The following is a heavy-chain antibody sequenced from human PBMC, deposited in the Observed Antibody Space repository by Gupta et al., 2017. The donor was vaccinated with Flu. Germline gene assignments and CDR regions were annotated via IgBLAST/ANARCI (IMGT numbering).Heavy chain of an antibody. CDR2: ISGSRSTI. CDR3: ASVFRGYYYLDV. J-gene: IGHJ6*03. V-gene: IGHV3-11*01. Sequence: SRQAPGKGLEWVSYISGSRSTIYYADSVKGRFTFSRVDAKNSLYLQMNSLRAEDTALYYCASVFRGYYYLDVWGKGTTVTVSS.